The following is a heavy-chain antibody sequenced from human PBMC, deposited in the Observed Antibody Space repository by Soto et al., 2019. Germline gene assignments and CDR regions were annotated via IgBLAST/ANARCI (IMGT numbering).Heavy chain of an antibody. CDR1: GFTFSSYS. CDR3: ARDPTEVTSRFDP. CDR2: ISSSSRYI. V-gene: IGHV3-21*01. D-gene: IGHD4-4*01. Sequence: EVQLVESGGGLVKPGGSLRLSCAASGFTFSSYSMNWVRQAPGKGLEWVSSISSSSRYIYYADSVKVRFTISRDNAKNSLSLQMNSLRAEDTAVYYCARDPTEVTSRFDPWGQGTLVTVSS. J-gene: IGHJ5*02.